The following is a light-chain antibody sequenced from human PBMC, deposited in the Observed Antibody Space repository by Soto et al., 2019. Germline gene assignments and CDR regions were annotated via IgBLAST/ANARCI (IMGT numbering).Light chain of an antibody. CDR1: SSDVGGYNY. V-gene: IGLV2-14*01. CDR2: EVS. Sequence: QSALAQPASVSGSPGQSITISCPGTSSDVGGYNYVSWYQQHPGKAPKLMIYEVSNRPSGVSNRFSGSKSGNTASLTISGLQAEDEADYYCSSYPSSSTRVFGTGTKV. J-gene: IGLJ1*01. CDR3: SSYPSSSTRV.